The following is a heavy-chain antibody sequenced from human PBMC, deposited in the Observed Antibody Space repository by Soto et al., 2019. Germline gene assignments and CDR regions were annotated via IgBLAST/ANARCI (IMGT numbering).Heavy chain of an antibody. V-gene: IGHV3-74*01. Sequence: EMQVVDFGGGLVQRGGSLRLSCVGSGFTLSSYWMYWARQVPGKGPVWVSRINSDGSTTNYADPVKGRFTTSRDNAKNTVYLQMNSLRVEDTAVYYCAGGTGYWGQGTRVTVSS. CDR3: AGGTGY. J-gene: IGHJ4*02. CDR2: INSDGSTT. CDR1: GFTLSSYW. D-gene: IGHD1-1*01.